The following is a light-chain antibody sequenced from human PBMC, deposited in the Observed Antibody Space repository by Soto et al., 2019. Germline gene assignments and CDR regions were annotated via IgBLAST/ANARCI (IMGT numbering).Light chain of an antibody. J-gene: IGKJ1*01. CDR3: QQWGTSAWT. V-gene: IGKV3-20*01. CDR2: GAS. CDR1: QSVSSDY. Sequence: ELELTQSPGTLSLSPGERAPLSCRASQSVSSDYLAWYQQRPGQAPRLLIYGASSRATGIPDRFSGSGSGTDFTLNISRLEPEDVAVYYCQQWGTSAWTFGQGTKVDIK.